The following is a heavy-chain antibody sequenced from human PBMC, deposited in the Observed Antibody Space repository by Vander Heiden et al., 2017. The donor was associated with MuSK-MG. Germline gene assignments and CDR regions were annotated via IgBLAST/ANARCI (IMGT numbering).Heavy chain of an antibody. CDR1: GLPSADYA. J-gene: IGHJ3*02. Sequence: EVQLVESGGGLVQPGRSLRLSCAAPGLPSADYAMDWVRQAPGKGLEWGSGISWNSGSIGYADSVKGRFTISRDNAKNSLYLQMNSLRAEDTALYYCAKVSKVGATTDAFDIWGQGTMVTVSS. V-gene: IGHV3-9*02. CDR3: AKVSKVGATTDAFDI. D-gene: IGHD1-26*01. CDR2: ISWNSGSI.